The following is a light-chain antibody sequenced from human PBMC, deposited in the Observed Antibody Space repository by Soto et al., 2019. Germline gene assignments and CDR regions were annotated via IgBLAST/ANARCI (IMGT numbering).Light chain of an antibody. V-gene: IGLV2-14*02. CDR3: AAWDDTLNDLL. Sequence: QSALTQPASVSGSPEQSITISCTGTSSDVGAYNLVSWYQQLPGKAPRLIIYEGTKRPSGISHRFSGSKSDNTASLAISGLRSEDEADYHCAAWDDTLNDLLFGGGTKLTVL. CDR1: SSDVGAYNL. J-gene: IGLJ2*01. CDR2: EGT.